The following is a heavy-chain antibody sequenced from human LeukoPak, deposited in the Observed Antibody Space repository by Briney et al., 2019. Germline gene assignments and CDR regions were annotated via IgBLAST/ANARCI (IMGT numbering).Heavy chain of an antibody. D-gene: IGHD3-22*01. J-gene: IGHJ4*02. CDR3: ARPSDYYDSSAPDY. CDR1: GYSFTSYW. V-gene: IGHV5-51*01. CDR2: IYPGGSDT. Sequence: GESLKISCKGSGYSFTSYWIGWVRQMPGRGLEWMGIIYPGGSDTRYSPSFQGQVTISADKSISTAYLQWSSLKASDTAMYYCARPSDYYDSSAPDYWGQGTLVTVSS.